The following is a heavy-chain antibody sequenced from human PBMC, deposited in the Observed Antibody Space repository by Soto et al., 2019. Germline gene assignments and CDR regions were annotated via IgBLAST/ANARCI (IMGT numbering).Heavy chain of an antibody. J-gene: IGHJ5*02. CDR3: ARGSITIFGVVIGLDP. V-gene: IGHV1-69*01. Sequence: GLEWMGGIIPIFGTANYAQKFQGRVTITADESTSTAYMELSSLRSEDTAVYYCARGSITIFGVVIGLDPWGQGTLVTVSS. D-gene: IGHD3-3*01. CDR2: IIPIFGTA.